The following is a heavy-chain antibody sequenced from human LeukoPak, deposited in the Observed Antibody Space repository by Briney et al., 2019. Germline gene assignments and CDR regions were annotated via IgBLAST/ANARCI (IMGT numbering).Heavy chain of an antibody. Sequence: GGSPRLSCAASGFAVSSNYMSWVRQAPGKGLGWVSVIYSGGSTYYADSVKGRFTISRDNSKNTLYLQMNSLRAEETGVYYCARDSGWWPNWYFDLWGRGTLVTVSS. D-gene: IGHD2-15*01. V-gene: IGHV3-66*02. J-gene: IGHJ2*01. CDR1: GFAVSSNY. CDR3: ARDSGWWPNWYFDL. CDR2: IYSGGST.